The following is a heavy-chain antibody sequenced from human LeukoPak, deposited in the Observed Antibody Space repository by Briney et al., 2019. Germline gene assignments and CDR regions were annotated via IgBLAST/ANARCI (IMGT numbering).Heavy chain of an antibody. V-gene: IGHV3-21*04. Sequence: GGSLRLSCAASGFTFSSYSMNWVRQAPGKGLEWVSSISSSSSYIYYADSVKGRFTISRDNSKNTLYLQMNSLRAEDTAVYYCAKPAFSGSGSYYNVLYWGQGTLVTVSS. CDR3: AKPAFSGSGSYYNVLY. CDR2: ISSSSSYI. J-gene: IGHJ4*02. D-gene: IGHD3-10*01. CDR1: GFTFSSYS.